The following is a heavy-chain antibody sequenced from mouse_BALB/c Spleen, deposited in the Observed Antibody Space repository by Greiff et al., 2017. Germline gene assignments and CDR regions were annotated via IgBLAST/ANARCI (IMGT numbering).Heavy chain of an antibody. Sequence: EVQLQQSGPGLVKPSQSLSLTCTVTGYSITSDYAWNWIRQFPGNKLEWMGYISYSGSTSYNPSLKSRISITRDTSKNQFFLQLNSVTTEDTATYYCARDGNYDWFAYWGQGTLVTVSA. D-gene: IGHD2-1*01. CDR3: ARDGNYDWFAY. CDR1: GYSITSDYA. V-gene: IGHV3-2*02. J-gene: IGHJ3*01. CDR2: ISYSGST.